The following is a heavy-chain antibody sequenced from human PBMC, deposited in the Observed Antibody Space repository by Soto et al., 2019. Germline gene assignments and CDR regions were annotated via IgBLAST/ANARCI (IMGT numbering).Heavy chain of an antibody. CDR1: GGTFSSYT. D-gene: IGHD4-17*01. CDR3: ARRTFYCDPLYWYFDL. V-gene: IGHV1-69*02. Sequence: QVQLVQSGAEVKKPGSSVKVSCKASGGTFSSYTISWVRQDPGQGLEWMGRIIPIRGIANYTQKFQGRVKINADNSTSSAYMELSRLRSEDTGVYHCARRTFYCDPLYWYFDLWGRGTLVTVSS. CDR2: IIPIRGIA. J-gene: IGHJ2*01.